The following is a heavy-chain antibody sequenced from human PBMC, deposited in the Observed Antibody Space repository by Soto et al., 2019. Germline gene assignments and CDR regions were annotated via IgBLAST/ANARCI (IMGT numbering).Heavy chain of an antibody. Sequence: ASVKVSCKASGYTFTSYGISWVRQAPGQGLEWMGWISAYNGNTNYAQKLQGRVTMTTDTSTSTAYMELRSLRSDDTAVYYCARGVGIVVVTAGELNWFDPWGQGTLVTVSS. CDR1: GYTFTSYG. V-gene: IGHV1-18*01. CDR2: ISAYNGNT. J-gene: IGHJ5*02. D-gene: IGHD2-21*02. CDR3: ARGVGIVVVTAGELNWFDP.